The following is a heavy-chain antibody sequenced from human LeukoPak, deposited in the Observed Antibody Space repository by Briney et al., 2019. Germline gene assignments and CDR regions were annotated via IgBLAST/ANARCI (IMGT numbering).Heavy chain of an antibody. J-gene: IGHJ3*02. CDR1: GYTFTSYG. D-gene: IGHD1-26*01. Sequence: GASVKVSCKASGYTFTSYGITWVRQAPGQGLEWMGWISSYNGNTNYAQKYQDRVTMTTDTSTTTVYMELRSLRSDDTAVYYCARDGDLLSRDAFDIWGQGTMVTVS. CDR2: ISSYNGNT. V-gene: IGHV1-18*01. CDR3: ARDGDLLSRDAFDI.